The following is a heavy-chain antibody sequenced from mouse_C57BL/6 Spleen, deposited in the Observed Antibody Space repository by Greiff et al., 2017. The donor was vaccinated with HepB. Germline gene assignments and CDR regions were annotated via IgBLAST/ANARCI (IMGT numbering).Heavy chain of an antibody. V-gene: IGHV1-81*01. J-gene: IGHJ2*01. Sequence: QVQLKESGAELARPGASVKLSCKASGYTFTSYGISWVKQRTGQGLEWIGEIYPRSGNTYYNEKFKGKATLTADKSSSTAYMELRSLTSEDSAVYFCASGELTGTYHFDYWGQGTTLTVSS. CDR3: ASGELTGTYHFDY. D-gene: IGHD4-1*01. CDR1: GYTFTSYG. CDR2: IYPRSGNT.